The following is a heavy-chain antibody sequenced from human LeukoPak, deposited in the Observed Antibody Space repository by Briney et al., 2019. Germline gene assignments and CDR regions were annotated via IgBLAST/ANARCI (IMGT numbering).Heavy chain of an antibody. CDR1: GVSISSGDYY. J-gene: IGHJ4*02. Sequence: PSQTLSLTCTVSGVSISSGDYYWRWVRQPPGKGLEWIGYIYYSGSTSYNPSLKSRVTISVDTSKNQFSLKLSSVTAADTAVYYCARDSGPYGYYSFDYWRQGTLVIVSS. CDR3: ARDSGPYGYYSFDY. D-gene: IGHD5-18*01. V-gene: IGHV4-30-4*01. CDR2: IYYSGST.